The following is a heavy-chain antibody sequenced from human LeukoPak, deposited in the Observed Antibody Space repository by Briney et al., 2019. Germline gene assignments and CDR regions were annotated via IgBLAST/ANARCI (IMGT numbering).Heavy chain of an antibody. CDR3: ARARLGDNWFDP. CDR2: INTRSSSS. D-gene: IGHD4-11*01. V-gene: IGHV3-21*01. Sequence: GGSLRLSCAASGFIFSIYNMNWVRQAPGKGLEWVSSINTRSSSSYYADSVKGRFTISRDNAKNSLYLQMNSLRAEDTAVYYCARARLGDNWFDPWGQGTLVTVSS. J-gene: IGHJ5*02. CDR1: GFIFSIYN.